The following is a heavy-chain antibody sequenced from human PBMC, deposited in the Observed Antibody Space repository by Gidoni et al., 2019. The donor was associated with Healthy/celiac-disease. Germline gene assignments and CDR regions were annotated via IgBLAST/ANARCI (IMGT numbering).Heavy chain of an antibody. CDR1: GGSISSGGYY. CDR2: IYYSGST. V-gene: IGHV4-31*03. CDR3: AREGGTMVRERPPIFDP. D-gene: IGHD3-10*01. J-gene: IGHJ5*02. Sequence: QVQLQESGPGLVKPSQTLSLTCTVSGGSISSGGYYWSWIRQHPGKGLEWIGYIYYSGSTYYNPSLKSRVTISVDTSKNQFSLKLSSVTAADTAVYYCAREGGTMVRERPPIFDPWGQGTLVTVSS.